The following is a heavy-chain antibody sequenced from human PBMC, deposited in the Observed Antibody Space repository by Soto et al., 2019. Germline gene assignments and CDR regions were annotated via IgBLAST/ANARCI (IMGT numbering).Heavy chain of an antibody. V-gene: IGHV3-30*09. CDR1: GFSVSAYT. Sequence: QVQSVESGGGVVQPGRSLRLSCAASGFSVSAYTVHWVRQAPGKGLEWVAVISSDGNHKYYPDSVKGRFAISRDTSTNTVFLQMSSLGPEDTAVYYCARWEQPLFDYWGKGTLVTVSS. CDR3: ARWEQPLFDY. J-gene: IGHJ4*02. CDR2: ISSDGNHK. D-gene: IGHD1-1*01.